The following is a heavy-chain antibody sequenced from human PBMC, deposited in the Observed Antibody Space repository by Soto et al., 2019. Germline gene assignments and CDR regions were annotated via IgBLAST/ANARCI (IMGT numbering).Heavy chain of an antibody. CDR1: GGSVSSGSYY. CDR2: IYYSGST. CDR3: ERADKWEPDAFDI. J-gene: IGHJ3*02. V-gene: IGHV4-61*01. Sequence: KPSETLSLTCTVSGGSVSSGSYYWSWIRQPPGKGLEWIGYIYYSGSTNYNPSLKSRVTISVDTSKNQFSLKLSSVTAADTAVYYCERADKWEPDAFDIWGQGTMVTVSS. D-gene: IGHD1-26*01.